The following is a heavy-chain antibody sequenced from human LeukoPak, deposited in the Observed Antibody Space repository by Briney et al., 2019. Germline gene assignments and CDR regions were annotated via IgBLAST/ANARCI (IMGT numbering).Heavy chain of an antibody. J-gene: IGHJ6*03. V-gene: IGHV1-8*01. Sequence: ASVKVSCKASGYTFTSYDINWVRQATGQGLEWMGWMNPNSGNTGYAQKFQGRVTMTRNTSLSTAYMELSSLRSEDTAVYYCAREMRYYYYMDVWGKGTTVTVSS. CDR1: GYTFTSYD. CDR2: MNPNSGNT. CDR3: AREMRYYYYMDV. D-gene: IGHD5-24*01.